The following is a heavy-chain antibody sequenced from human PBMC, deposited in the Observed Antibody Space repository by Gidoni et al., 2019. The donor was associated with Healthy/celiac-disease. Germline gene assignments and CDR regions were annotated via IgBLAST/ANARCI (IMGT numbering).Heavy chain of an antibody. CDR3: VRGIAVAGAPFAY. CDR2: ISSNGGST. CDR1: GFTFSSYA. D-gene: IGHD6-19*01. Sequence: EVQLVESGGGLVQPGGSLRLSCSASGFTFSSYAMHWFCQAPGKGLEYVSAISSNGGSTYYADSVKGRFTISRDNSKNTLYLQMSSLRAEDTAVYYCVRGIAVAGAPFAYWGQGTLVTVSS. J-gene: IGHJ4*02. V-gene: IGHV3-64D*09.